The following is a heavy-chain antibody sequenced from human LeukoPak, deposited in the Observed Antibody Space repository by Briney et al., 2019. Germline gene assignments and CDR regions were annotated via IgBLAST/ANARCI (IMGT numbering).Heavy chain of an antibody. CDR2: IYYSGST. Sequence: SETLSPTCTVSGGSISSYYWSWIRQPPGKGLEWIGYIYYSGSTNYNPSLKSRVTISVDTSKNQFSLKLSSVTAADTAVYYCARDNSYCSSTSCYLWFDPWGQGTLVTVSS. CDR1: GGSISSYY. J-gene: IGHJ5*02. CDR3: ARDNSYCSSTSCYLWFDP. V-gene: IGHV4-59*01. D-gene: IGHD2-2*01.